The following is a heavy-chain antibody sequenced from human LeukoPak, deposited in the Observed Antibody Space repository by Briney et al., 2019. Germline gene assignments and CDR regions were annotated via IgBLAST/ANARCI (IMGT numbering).Heavy chain of an antibody. CDR1: GFTFSSYD. V-gene: IGHV3-13*01. Sequence: PGGSPRLSCAASGFTFSSYDMHWVRQATGKGLEWVSAIGTAGDTYYPGSVKGRFTISRENAKNSLYLQMNSLRAGDTAVYYCARASVYYGSGRSYYMDVWGKGTTVTVSS. CDR2: IGTAGDT. J-gene: IGHJ6*03. D-gene: IGHD3-10*01. CDR3: ARASVYYGSGRSYYMDV.